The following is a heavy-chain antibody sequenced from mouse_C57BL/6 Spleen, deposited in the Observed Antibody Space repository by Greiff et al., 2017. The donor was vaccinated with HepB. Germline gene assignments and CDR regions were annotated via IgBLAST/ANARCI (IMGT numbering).Heavy chain of an antibody. CDR3: ASLYYGNWRGLDY. CDR1: GYTFTSYW. J-gene: IGHJ2*01. Sequence: QVQLKQPGAELVKPGASVKLSCKASGYTFTSYWMQWVKQRPGQGLEWIGEIDPSDSYTNYNQKFKGKATLTVDTSSSTAYMQLSSLTSEDSAVYYCASLYYGNWRGLDYWGQGTTLTVSS. D-gene: IGHD2-1*01. CDR2: IDPSDSYT. V-gene: IGHV1-50*01.